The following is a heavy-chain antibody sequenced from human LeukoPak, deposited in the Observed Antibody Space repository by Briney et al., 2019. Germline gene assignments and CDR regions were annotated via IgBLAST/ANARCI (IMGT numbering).Heavy chain of an antibody. J-gene: IGHJ4*02. Sequence: GGSLRLSCAASGSTFSNAWMSWVRQAPGKGLEWVGRIKSKTDGGTTDYAAPVKGRFTISRDDSKNTLYLQMNSLKTEDTAVYYCTTALRGADFYYWGQGTLVTVSS. D-gene: IGHD4-17*01. CDR2: IKSKTDGGTT. CDR3: TTALRGADFYY. V-gene: IGHV3-15*01. CDR1: GSTFSNAW.